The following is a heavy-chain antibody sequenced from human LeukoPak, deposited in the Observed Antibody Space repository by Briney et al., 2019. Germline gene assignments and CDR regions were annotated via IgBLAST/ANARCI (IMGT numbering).Heavy chain of an antibody. V-gene: IGHV4-4*07. CDR1: GGSISSYY. CDR2: IYTSGST. D-gene: IGHD2-15*01. J-gene: IGHJ6*03. CDR3: ARESGETGRSMDV. Sequence: PSETLSLTCTVSGGSISSYYWSWIRQPAGKGLEWIGRIYTSGSTNYNPSLKSRVTMSVGTSKNQFSLKLSSVTAADAAVYYCARESGETGRSMDVWGKGTPVTVSS.